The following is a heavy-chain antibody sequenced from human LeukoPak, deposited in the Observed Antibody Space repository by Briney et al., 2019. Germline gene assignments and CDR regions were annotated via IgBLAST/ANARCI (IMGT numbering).Heavy chain of an antibody. CDR3: ARRPNHYDTSGYDY. CDR1: GYTFPTAG. J-gene: IGHJ4*02. V-gene: IGHV1-18*01. Sequence: SVKVSCNASGYTFPTAGIGWVRQAPGQVLEWMGWISTYHGNTNYAQIFQDRVTLTTDTSTSTAYMELRRLRSDDTAVYYCARRPNHYDTSGYDYWGQGTLVTVSS. D-gene: IGHD3-22*01. CDR2: ISTYHGNT.